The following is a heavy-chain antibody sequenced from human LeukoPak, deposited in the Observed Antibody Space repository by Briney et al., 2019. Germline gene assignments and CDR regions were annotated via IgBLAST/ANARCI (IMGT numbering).Heavy chain of an antibody. CDR1: GGSISSYY. CDR3: ARGGSVAGPFDY. D-gene: IGHD6-19*01. Sequence: SETLSLTCTVSGGSISSYYWSWIRQPPGKGLEWIGYIYYSGSTNYNPSLKSRVTISVDTSKNQFFLKLSSVTAADTAVYYCARGGSVAGPFDYWGQGTLVTVSS. J-gene: IGHJ4*02. CDR2: IYYSGST. V-gene: IGHV4-59*01.